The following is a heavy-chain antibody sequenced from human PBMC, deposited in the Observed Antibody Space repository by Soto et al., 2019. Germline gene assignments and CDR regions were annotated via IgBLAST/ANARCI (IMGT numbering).Heavy chain of an antibody. CDR2: ISSSSSTI. CDR1: GFTFSSYS. V-gene: IGHV3-48*02. J-gene: IGHJ4*02. Sequence: QPGGSLRLSCAASGFTFSSYSMNWVRQAPGKGLEWVSYISSSSSTIYYADSVKGRFTISRDNAKNSLYLQMNSLRDEDTAVYYCSRSGQDYYDILTGYRDYGGQGTLVTLSS. CDR3: SRSGQDYYDILTGYRDY. D-gene: IGHD3-9*01.